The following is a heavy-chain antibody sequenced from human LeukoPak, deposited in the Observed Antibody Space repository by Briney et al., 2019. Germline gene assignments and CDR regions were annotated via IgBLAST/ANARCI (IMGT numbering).Heavy chain of an antibody. CDR2: IYFSGST. D-gene: IGHD3-10*01. V-gene: IGHV4-4*07. Sequence: SETLSLTCTVSGSSISSYYWSWIRQPAGKGLEWIGRIYFSGSTNYNPSLKSRVTMSVDTSKNHFSLKLSSVTAADTAVYYCAKLGVRGVIPHNWFDPWGQGTLVTVSS. CDR3: AKLGVRGVIPHNWFDP. CDR1: GSSISSYY. J-gene: IGHJ5*02.